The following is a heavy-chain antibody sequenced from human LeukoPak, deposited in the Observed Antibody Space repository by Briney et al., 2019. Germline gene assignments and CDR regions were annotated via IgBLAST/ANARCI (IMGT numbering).Heavy chain of an antibody. D-gene: IGHD5-12*01. Sequence: GGSLRLSCAASGFTFSDYYMSWIRQAPGKGLEWVSYISSSGSTIYYADSVKGRFTISRDNAKNSLYLQMSSLRAEDTAVYYCARASSGYDTYYYYYMDVWGKGTTVTVSS. V-gene: IGHV3-11*04. CDR1: GFTFSDYY. CDR2: ISSSGSTI. CDR3: ARASSGYDTYYYYYMDV. J-gene: IGHJ6*03.